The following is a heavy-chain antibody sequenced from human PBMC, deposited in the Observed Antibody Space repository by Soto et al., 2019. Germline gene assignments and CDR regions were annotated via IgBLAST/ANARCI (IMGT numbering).Heavy chain of an antibody. D-gene: IGHD6-19*01. V-gene: IGHV1-24*01. CDR2: FDPEDGET. Sequence: GASVKVSCKVSGYTLTELSMHWVRQAPGKGLEWMGGFDPEDGETIYAQKFQGRVTMTEDTSTDTAYMELSSLRSEDTAVYYCATVISSGWYSRWFDPWGQGTLLTVSS. CDR1: GYTLTELS. J-gene: IGHJ5*02. CDR3: ATVISSGWYSRWFDP.